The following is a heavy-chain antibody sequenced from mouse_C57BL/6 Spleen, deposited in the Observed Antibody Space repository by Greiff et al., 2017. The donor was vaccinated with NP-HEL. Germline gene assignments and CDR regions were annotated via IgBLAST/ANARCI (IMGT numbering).Heavy chain of an antibody. CDR1: GFTFSSYA. Sequence: RVESGGGLVKPGGSLKLSCAASGFTFSSYAMSWVRQTPEKRLEWVATISDGGSYTYYPDNVKGRFTISRDNAKNNLYLQMSHLKSEDTAMYYCARGGSSYTWFAYWGQGTLVTVSA. CDR2: ISDGGSYT. CDR3: ARGGSSYTWFAY. V-gene: IGHV5-4*01. D-gene: IGHD1-1*01. J-gene: IGHJ3*01.